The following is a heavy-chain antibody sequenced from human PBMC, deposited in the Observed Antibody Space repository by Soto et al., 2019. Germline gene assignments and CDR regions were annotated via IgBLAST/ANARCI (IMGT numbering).Heavy chain of an antibody. CDR2: INPNSGGT. CDR1: GYTFTGYY. V-gene: IGHV1-2*04. CDR3: ARSPGTLYYYDSSGHYFDY. J-gene: IGHJ4*02. Sequence: ASVKVSCKASGYTFTGYYMHWVRQAPGQGLEWMGWINPNSGGTNYAQKFQGWVTMTRDTSISTAYMELSRLRSDDTAVYYCARSPGTLYYYDSSGHYFDYWGQGTLVTVSS. D-gene: IGHD3-22*01.